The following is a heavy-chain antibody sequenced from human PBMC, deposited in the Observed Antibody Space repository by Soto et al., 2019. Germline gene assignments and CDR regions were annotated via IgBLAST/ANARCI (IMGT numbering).Heavy chain of an antibody. V-gene: IGHV4-30-4*01. D-gene: IGHD3-10*01. CDR3: ARDALKYYYGSGSHFDP. CDR1: GGSISSGDYY. CDR2: IYYSGST. Sequence: SETLSLTCTVSGGSISSGDYYWSWIRQPPGKGLEWIGYIYYSGSTYYNPSLKSRVTISVDTSKNQFSLKLSSVTAADTAVYYCARDALKYYYGSGSHFDPWGQGTLVTVSS. J-gene: IGHJ5*02.